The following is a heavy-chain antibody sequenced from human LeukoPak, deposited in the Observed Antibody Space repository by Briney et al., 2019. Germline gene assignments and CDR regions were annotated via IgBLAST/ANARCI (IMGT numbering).Heavy chain of an antibody. Sequence: SETLSLTRTVSGGSISSSSYYWGWIRQPPGKGLEWIGSIYYSGSTYYNPSLKSRVTISVDTSKNQFSLKLSSVTAADTAVYYCARGFLDAFDIWGQGTMVTVSS. CDR2: IYYSGST. V-gene: IGHV4-39*07. CDR3: ARGFLDAFDI. J-gene: IGHJ3*02. D-gene: IGHD3-3*01. CDR1: GGSISSSSYY.